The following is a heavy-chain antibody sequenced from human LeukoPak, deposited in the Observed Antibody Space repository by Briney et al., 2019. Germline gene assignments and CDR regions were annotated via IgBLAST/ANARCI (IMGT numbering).Heavy chain of an antibody. CDR1: GFTFSSYA. D-gene: IGHD4-11*01. V-gene: IGHV3-23*01. CDR3: AKGPMTTRY. Sequence: GGSLRLSCAASGFTFSSYAMSWVRQAPGKGLEWVSAISGSGDSTYYADSVKGRFSISRDNSKNTLYMQMNGLRAEDTAVYYYAKGPMTTRYWGQGTLVTVSS. J-gene: IGHJ4*02. CDR2: ISGSGDST.